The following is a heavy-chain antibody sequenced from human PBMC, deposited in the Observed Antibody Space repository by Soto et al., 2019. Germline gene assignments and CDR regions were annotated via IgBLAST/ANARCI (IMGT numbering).Heavy chain of an antibody. CDR3: ARESWYSGSYSFDE. CDR2: IYYSGST. Sequence: SATLSLTCTFSGGSVSSGSYYWSLIRQPPGKGLEWIGYIYYSGSTNYNPSLKSRVTISVDTSKNQFSLKLSSVTAADTAVYFWARESWYSGSYSFDEGGQGRLVTVS. D-gene: IGHD1-26*01. V-gene: IGHV4-61*01. J-gene: IGHJ4*02. CDR1: GGSVSSGSYY.